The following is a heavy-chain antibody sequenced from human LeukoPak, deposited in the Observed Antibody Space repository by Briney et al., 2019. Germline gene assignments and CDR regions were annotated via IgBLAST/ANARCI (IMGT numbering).Heavy chain of an antibody. Sequence: GGSLRLSCAASGFIFSGYWMHWVRQAPGKGLVWVSRINSDGSSITYADSVKGRFTISRDNAKNTLYLQMNSLRVEDTAVYYCAREGRVSGYDFDCWGQGTLVTVSS. CDR1: GFIFSGYW. D-gene: IGHD5-12*01. CDR2: INSDGSSI. CDR3: AREGRVSGYDFDC. V-gene: IGHV3-74*03. J-gene: IGHJ4*02.